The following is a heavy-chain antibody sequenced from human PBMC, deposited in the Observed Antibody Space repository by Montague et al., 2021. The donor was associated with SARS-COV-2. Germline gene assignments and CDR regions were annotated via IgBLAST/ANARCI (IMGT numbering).Heavy chain of an antibody. D-gene: IGHD2-15*01. CDR2: IYHSGTT. CDR3: EREKAGGRSNVFDI. J-gene: IGHJ3*02. Sequence: SETLSLTCTVSGFSIGSGDYCGWIRQPPGKGLEWIGSIYHSGTTYYNPSIQRRLTMSIDTSTNQFSLRLTSVTAADAAVFFCEREKAGGRSNVFDIWGQGTTVTVSS. V-gene: IGHV4-38-2*02. CDR1: GFSIGSGDY.